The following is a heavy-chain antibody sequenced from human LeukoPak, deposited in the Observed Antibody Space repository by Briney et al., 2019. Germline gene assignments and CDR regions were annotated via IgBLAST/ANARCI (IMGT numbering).Heavy chain of an antibody. CDR2: ISYDGSNK. V-gene: IGHV3-30-3*01. CDR3: ARESIFGVVLDY. CDR1: GFTFSSYA. Sequence: GGSLRLSCAASGFTFSSYAMHWVRQAPGKGLEWVAVISYDGSNKYYADSVKGRFTISRDNSKDTLYLQMNSLRAEDTAVYYCARESIFGVVLDYWGQGTLVTVSS. J-gene: IGHJ4*02. D-gene: IGHD3-3*02.